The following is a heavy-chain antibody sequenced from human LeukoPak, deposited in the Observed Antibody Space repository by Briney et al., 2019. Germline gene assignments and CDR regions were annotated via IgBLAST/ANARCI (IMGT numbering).Heavy chain of an antibody. V-gene: IGHV4-61*08. CDR1: GGSISSGGYY. Sequence: SDTLSLTCTVSGGSISSGGYYWSWIRQLPGKGLEWIGYIYYSGSTNYNPSLKSRVTISVDTSKNQFSLKLSSVTAADTAVYYCARERVAVAGTKGTDWYFDLWGRGTLVTVSS. J-gene: IGHJ2*01. CDR3: ARERVAVAGTKGTDWYFDL. CDR2: IYYSGST. D-gene: IGHD6-19*01.